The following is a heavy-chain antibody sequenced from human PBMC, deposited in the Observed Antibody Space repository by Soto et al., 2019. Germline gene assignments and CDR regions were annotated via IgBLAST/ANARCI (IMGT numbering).Heavy chain of an antibody. CDR2: IIPISGTT. CDR1: GGTFSNPA. Sequence: QVQLVQSGAEVRKPGSSVKVSCKASGGTFSNPAISWVRQAPGQGPEWMGGIIPISGTTNYAQKFLGRVTITADESMTTAYMEMSSLRSEDTAVYYCARGPDRSGFYLFDYWGQGTLVTVSS. CDR3: ARGPDRSGFYLFDY. D-gene: IGHD3-22*01. V-gene: IGHV1-69*01. J-gene: IGHJ4*02.